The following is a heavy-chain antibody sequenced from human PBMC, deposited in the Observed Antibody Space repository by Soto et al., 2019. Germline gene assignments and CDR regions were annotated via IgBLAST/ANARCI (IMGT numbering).Heavy chain of an antibody. V-gene: IGHV1-69*01. CDR2: IIPIFGTA. Sequence: QVQLVQSGAEVKKPGSSVKVSCKASGGTFSRYAISWVRQAPEQGLEWMGGIIPIFGTANYAQKFQGRVTITADESTRTAYMELSSLRSEDKAVYYCATRGYCSWGSFYPDFDYWGQGTLVTVSS. CDR1: GGTFSRYA. J-gene: IGHJ4*02. D-gene: IGHD2-15*01. CDR3: ATRGYCSWGSFYPDFDY.